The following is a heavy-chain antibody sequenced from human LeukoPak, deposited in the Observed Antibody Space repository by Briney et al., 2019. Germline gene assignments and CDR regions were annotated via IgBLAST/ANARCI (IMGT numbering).Heavy chain of an antibody. CDR3: ARALGSGSYYQAY. Sequence: ASVEVSCKASGFTFTDYYMHWVRQAPGQGLEWMGWINLNSGATGSAQKFQGSVTMTRDTSISTAYMELSRLRSDGTAVFYCARALGSGSYYQAYWGQGTLVTVSS. V-gene: IGHV1-2*02. D-gene: IGHD3-10*01. CDR1: GFTFTDYY. J-gene: IGHJ4*02. CDR2: INLNSGAT.